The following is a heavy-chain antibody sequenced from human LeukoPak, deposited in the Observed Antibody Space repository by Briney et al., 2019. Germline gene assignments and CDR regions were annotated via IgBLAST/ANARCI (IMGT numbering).Heavy chain of an antibody. D-gene: IGHD1-26*01. J-gene: IGHJ4*02. Sequence: SETLSLTCSVSGGSISSSSYHWGWIRQPPGKGLEGIGNIYSSGSTYYKPSLTSRVTISVDTSKKHFSLKLSSVTAADTAVYYCASRVGGSSYTDYWGQGTLVTVSS. CDR1: GGSISSSSYH. V-gene: IGHV4-39*01. CDR3: ASRVGGSSYTDY. CDR2: IYSSGST.